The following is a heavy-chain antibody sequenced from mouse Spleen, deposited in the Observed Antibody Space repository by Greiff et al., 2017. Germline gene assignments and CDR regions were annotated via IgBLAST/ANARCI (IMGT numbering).Heavy chain of an antibody. CDR2: ISSGSSTI. CDR3: ARSRRDWYFDV. V-gene: IGHV5-17*01. CDR1: GFTFSDYG. J-gene: IGHJ1*03. Sequence: EVKLMESGGGLVKPGGSLKLSCAASGFTFSDYGMHWVRQAPEKGLEWVAYISSGSSTIYYADTVKGRFTISRDNAKNTLFLQMTSLRSEDTAMYYCARSRRDWYFDVWGTGTTVTVSS.